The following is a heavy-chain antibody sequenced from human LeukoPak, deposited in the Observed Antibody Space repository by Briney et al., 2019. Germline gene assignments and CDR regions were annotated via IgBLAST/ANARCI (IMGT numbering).Heavy chain of an antibody. V-gene: IGHV5-51*01. CDR1: GDSFTSYW. Sequence: GESLKISCKGSGDSFTSYWIGWVSQMPGKGLEWMGIIYPGDSDTRYSPSFQGQVTISADKSISTAYLQWSSLKASDTAMYYCARLNDFWSGYLDYWGQGTLVTVSS. D-gene: IGHD3-3*01. CDR3: ARLNDFWSGYLDY. J-gene: IGHJ4*02. CDR2: IYPGDSDT.